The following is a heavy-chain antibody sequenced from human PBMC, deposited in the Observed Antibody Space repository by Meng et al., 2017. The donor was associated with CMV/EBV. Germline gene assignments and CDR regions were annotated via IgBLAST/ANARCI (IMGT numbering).Heavy chain of an antibody. Sequence: SETLFLTCAVYGGSFSGYYWSWIRQPPGKGLEWIGEINHSGSTNYNPSLKSRVTISVDTSKNQFSLKLSSVTAADTAVYYCARGRGLRMTTIDYWGQGTLVTVSS. D-gene: IGHD4-11*01. CDR2: INHSGST. CDR3: ARGRGLRMTTIDY. CDR1: GGSFSGYY. J-gene: IGHJ4*02. V-gene: IGHV4-34*01.